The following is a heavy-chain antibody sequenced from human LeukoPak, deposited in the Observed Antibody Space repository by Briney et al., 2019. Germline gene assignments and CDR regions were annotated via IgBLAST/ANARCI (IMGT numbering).Heavy chain of an antibody. CDR2: IHYTGGT. CDR1: GGSISGYY. V-gene: IGHV4-34*01. J-gene: IGHJ4*02. CDR3: ARGNILSGYCFDF. D-gene: IGHD3-9*01. Sequence: SETLSLTCAVYGGSISGYYWSWIRQPPGKGLEWVGEIHYTGGTSYNPSLKSRATISIDTSKNQLSLKLSSVTAADPAVYYCARGNILSGYCFDFWDQGALVTVSS.